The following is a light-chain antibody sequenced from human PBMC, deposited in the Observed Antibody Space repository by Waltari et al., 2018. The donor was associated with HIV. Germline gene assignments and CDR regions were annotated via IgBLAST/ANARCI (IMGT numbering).Light chain of an antibody. V-gene: IGLV2-23*02. CDR3: CSYAGSRGVV. CDR1: RSDVGSYNL. CDR2: EVT. J-gene: IGLJ2*01. Sequence: QSALTQPASVSGSPGQSITISCTGTRSDVGSYNLVSWYQHHPHKAPQVVIYEVTKRPSGVSNRFSGSKSGNTASLTISGLQAEDESDYYCCSYAGSRGVVFGGGTKLTVL.